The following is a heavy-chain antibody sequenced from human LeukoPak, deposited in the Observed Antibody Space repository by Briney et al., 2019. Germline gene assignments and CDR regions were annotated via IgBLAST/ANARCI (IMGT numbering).Heavy chain of an antibody. Sequence: ASVKVSCKASGFTFTNYNMHWVRQAPGQGLEWTGIINPSGGSTNYAQNFQARVTMTRDTSTSTVYMELSSLRSEDTAVYYCARFAVHRRLTVAGQFGLDYWGQGTLVTGSS. CDR1: GFTFTNYN. V-gene: IGHV1-46*01. CDR3: ARFAVHRRLTVAGQFGLDY. J-gene: IGHJ4*02. CDR2: INPSGGST. D-gene: IGHD6-19*01.